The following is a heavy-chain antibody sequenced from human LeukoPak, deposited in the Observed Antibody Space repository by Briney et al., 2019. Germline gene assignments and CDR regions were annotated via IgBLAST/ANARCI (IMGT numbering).Heavy chain of an antibody. Sequence: SETLSLTSAVYGHPFRGYYWSWIRQPPGKGLEWIGEINHCGSPNYNPSLKSRVTISVDTAKNQFSLKLSSVTAADTAVYYCARDGGYDFWSGYRAYYYYGMDVWGQGTTVTVSS. CDR1: GHPFRGYY. CDR3: ARDGGYDFWSGYRAYYYYGMDV. J-gene: IGHJ6*02. V-gene: IGHV4-34*01. D-gene: IGHD3-3*01. CDR2: INHCGSP.